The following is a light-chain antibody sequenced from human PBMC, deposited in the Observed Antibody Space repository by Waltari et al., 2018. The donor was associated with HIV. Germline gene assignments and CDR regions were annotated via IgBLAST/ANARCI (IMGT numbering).Light chain of an antibody. CDR2: FAS. Sequence: DIQMAQSPSSLSASVGDTVTITCRASQTISTFLNWYQQRPGRAPKLVIYFASSLQSGVPSRFSGSRSGTHFTLTISSLQPEDSATYFCQESYTSTRTFGQGTKVEIK. J-gene: IGKJ1*01. CDR3: QESYTSTRT. V-gene: IGKV1-39*01. CDR1: QTISTF.